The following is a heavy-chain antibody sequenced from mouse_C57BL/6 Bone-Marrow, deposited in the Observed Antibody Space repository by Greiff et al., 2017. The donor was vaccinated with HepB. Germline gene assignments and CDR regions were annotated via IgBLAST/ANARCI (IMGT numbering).Heavy chain of an antibody. CDR1: GYTFTDHT. CDR2: IYPRDGST. CDR3: ARRDDYYAMDY. J-gene: IGHJ4*01. V-gene: IGHV1-78*01. Sequence: VKLVESEAELVKPGASVKISCKASGYTFTDHTIHWVKQRPEQGLEWIGDIYPRDGSTKYNEKFKGKATLTADNSSSTAYMQLNSLTSEDAAVYFYARRDDYYAMDYWGQGTSVTVSS.